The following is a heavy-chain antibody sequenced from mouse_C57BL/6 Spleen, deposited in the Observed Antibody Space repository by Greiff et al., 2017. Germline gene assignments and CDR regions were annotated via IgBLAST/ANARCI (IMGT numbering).Heavy chain of an antibody. D-gene: IGHD2-10*02. CDR2: IDPNSGGT. CDR3: ATSYSSITRYLDY. Sequence: EVQLQQSGAELVKPGASVKLSCKASGYTFTDYCMNWVKQSHGQGLEWIGDIDPNSGGTSYNEKFKGKATLTADKSSSTAYMELRSLTSEDSAVYYCATSYSSITRYLDYWGQGTTLTVSS. V-gene: IGHV1-26*01. J-gene: IGHJ2*01. CDR1: GYTFTDYC.